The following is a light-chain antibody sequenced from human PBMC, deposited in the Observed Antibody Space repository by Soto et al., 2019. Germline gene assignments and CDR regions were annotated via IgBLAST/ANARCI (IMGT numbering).Light chain of an antibody. CDR2: GNS. CDR1: SSNIGAGYD. Sequence: QSVLTQPPSVSGAPGQRVTISCTGSSSNIGAGYDVHWYQQLPGTAPKLLIYGNSNRPSGVPDRFSGSKSGTSASLAITGLQAEDAADYYCSTWDDSLSGRVFGGGTKLTVL. V-gene: IGLV1-40*01. J-gene: IGLJ3*02. CDR3: STWDDSLSGRV.